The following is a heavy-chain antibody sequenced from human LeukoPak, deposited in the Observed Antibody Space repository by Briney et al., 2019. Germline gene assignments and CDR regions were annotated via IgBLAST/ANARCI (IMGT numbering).Heavy chain of an antibody. V-gene: IGHV1-8*01. CDR2: MNPNSGNT. D-gene: IGHD3-3*01. CDR1: GYTFTSYD. CDR3: ATQRVADDAFDI. Sequence: ASVKLSCKASGYTFTSYDINWVRQATGQGLEWMGWMNPNSGNTGYAQKFQGRVTMTRNTSISTAYMELSSLRSEDTAVYYCATQRVADDAFDIWGQGTMVTVSS. J-gene: IGHJ3*02.